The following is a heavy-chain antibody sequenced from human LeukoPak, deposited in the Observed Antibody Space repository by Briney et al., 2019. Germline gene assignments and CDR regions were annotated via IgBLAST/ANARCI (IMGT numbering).Heavy chain of an antibody. D-gene: IGHD2-15*01. Sequence: GGSLRLSCAASGFAFNTYSMNWVRQAPGRGLEWVSFISSSSSTIYYADSVKGRFTISRDNAKNSLYLQMNSLRAEDTAVYYCARDRGCYFDCWGQGTLVTVSS. CDR1: GFAFNTYS. CDR3: ARDRGCYFDC. V-gene: IGHV3-48*01. CDR2: ISSSSSTI. J-gene: IGHJ4*02.